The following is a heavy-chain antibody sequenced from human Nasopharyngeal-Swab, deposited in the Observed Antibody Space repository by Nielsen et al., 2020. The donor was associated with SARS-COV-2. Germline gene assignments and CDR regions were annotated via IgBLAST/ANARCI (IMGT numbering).Heavy chain of an antibody. J-gene: IGHJ6*02. Sequence: GESLKISCAASGFTFSSYAISWVRQAPGKGLEWVSVISGSDYSTYYADSVKGRFTISRVNSKNTVSLQMNSLRVEDTAMYYCAKDRDSGDDSDDYYHYYGMDVWGQGTTVTVSS. CDR3: AKDRDSGDDSDDYYHYYGMDV. CDR1: GFTFSSYA. V-gene: IGHV3-23*01. CDR2: ISGSDYST. D-gene: IGHD5-12*01.